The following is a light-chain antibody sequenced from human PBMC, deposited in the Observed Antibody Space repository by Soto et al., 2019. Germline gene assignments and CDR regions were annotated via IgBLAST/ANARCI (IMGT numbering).Light chain of an antibody. J-gene: IGLJ1*01. V-gene: IGLV1-51*01. CDR3: QSFDNGLLAYV. CDR1: SSNIGGNS. CDR2: DDN. Sequence: QSVLTQPPSVSAAPGQKVTISCSGSSSNIGGNSVSWYQQLPGTAPKLLIYDDNKRPSGIPDRFSGSKSGTSATLGITGFQTGDEADYYCQSFDNGLLAYVFGTGTKVTVL.